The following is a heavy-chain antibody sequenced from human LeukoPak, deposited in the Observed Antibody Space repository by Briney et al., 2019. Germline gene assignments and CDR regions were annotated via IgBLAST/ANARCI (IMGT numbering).Heavy chain of an antibody. CDR1: GFSFNAYW. Sequence: GGSLRLSCAASGFSFNAYWMHWVRQAPGTGLEWVAVMSYDESTKYYADSVKGRFTISRDNPRNTLFLQMNSVRAEDTAVYYCARADIVLMVYAASFDYWGQGTLVTVSS. V-gene: IGHV3-30*03. CDR3: ARADIVLMVYAASFDY. D-gene: IGHD2-8*01. CDR2: MSYDESTK. J-gene: IGHJ4*02.